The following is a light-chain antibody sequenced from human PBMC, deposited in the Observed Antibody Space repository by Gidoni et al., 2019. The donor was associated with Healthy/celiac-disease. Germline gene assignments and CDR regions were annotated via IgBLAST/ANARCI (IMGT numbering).Light chain of an antibody. CDR1: SSDVGGYNY. V-gene: IGLV2-14*01. CDR3: SSYTSSSTLVV. J-gene: IGLJ2*01. CDR2: EVS. Sequence: QSALTQPASVSGSPGQSITISCTGTSSDVGGYNYVSWYQQHPVKAPKLMIYEVSNRPSGFSNRFSGSKSGNTASRTISGLQAEDEADYYCSSYTSSSTLVVFGGGTKLTVL.